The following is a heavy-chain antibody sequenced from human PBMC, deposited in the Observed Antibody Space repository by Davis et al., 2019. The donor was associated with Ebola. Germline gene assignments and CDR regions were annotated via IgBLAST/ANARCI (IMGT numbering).Heavy chain of an antibody. V-gene: IGHV4-59*12. CDR1: GGSISSYY. Sequence: MPSETLSLTCTVSGGSISSYYWSWIRQPPGKGLEWIGYIYYSGSTNYNPSLKSRVTISVDTSKNQFSLQLNSVTPEDTAVYYCARVRAADAFWYYGMDVWGQGTTVTVSS. CDR3: ARVRAADAFWYYGMDV. CDR2: IYYSGST. D-gene: IGHD3-3*01. J-gene: IGHJ6*02.